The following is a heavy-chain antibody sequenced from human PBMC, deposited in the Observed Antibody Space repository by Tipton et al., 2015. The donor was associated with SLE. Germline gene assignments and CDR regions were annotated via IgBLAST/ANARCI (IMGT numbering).Heavy chain of an antibody. Sequence: TLSLTCTVSGGSISTYYWSWIRQPPKQGLEWIGYIYYSGSTNYNPSLKSRVTISVDTSKNKFSLRLSSVTAADTAVYYCARDYYGSGFDAFDIWGQGTMVTVSS. V-gene: IGHV4-59*01. CDR1: GGSISTYY. CDR3: ARDYYGSGFDAFDI. D-gene: IGHD3-10*01. J-gene: IGHJ3*02. CDR2: IYYSGST.